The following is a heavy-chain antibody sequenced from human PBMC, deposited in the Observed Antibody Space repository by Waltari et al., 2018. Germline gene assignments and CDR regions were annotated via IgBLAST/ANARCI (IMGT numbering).Heavy chain of an antibody. CDR2: FNSAGTGS. V-gene: IGHV3-74*01. D-gene: IGHD2-21*01. Sequence: EVQLVESGGGLVQPGGSLRLSCAASGFTFSDYWMNWVRQVPGNGLLWVSHFNSAGTGSSYADSVKGRFTISRDNARNILYLQMNSLTVEDTAVYYCARDTPGDGIDYWGQGTLVTVSP. CDR3: ARDTPGDGIDY. J-gene: IGHJ4*02. CDR1: GFTFSDYW.